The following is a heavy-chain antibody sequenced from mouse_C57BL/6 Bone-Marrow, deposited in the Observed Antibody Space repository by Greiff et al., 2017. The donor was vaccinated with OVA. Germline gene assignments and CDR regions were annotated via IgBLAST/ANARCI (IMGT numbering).Heavy chain of an antibody. CDR3: VRHNYYGSSHPYFDY. CDR1: GFSFNTYA. CDR2: IRSKSNNYAT. V-gene: IGHV10-1*01. Sequence: GGGLVQPKGSLKLSCAASGFSFNTYAMNWVRQAPGKGLEWVARIRSKSNNYATYYADSVKDRFTISRDDSESMLYLQMNNLKTEDTAMYYCVRHNYYGSSHPYFDYWGQGTTLTVSS. J-gene: IGHJ2*01. D-gene: IGHD1-1*01.